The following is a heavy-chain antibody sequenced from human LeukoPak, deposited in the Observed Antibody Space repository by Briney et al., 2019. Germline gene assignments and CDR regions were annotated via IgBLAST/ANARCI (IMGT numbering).Heavy chain of an antibody. V-gene: IGHV1-18*01. CDR3: ARVGRDCSSINCYWEDWFDP. J-gene: IGHJ5*02. CDR2: ISGSTGNT. CDR1: GYSFTSYG. Sequence: ASVKVSCKASGYSFTSYGITWVREAPGQGPEWMGWISGSTGNTHYAQNVEGRGTMTTDTATSKAYMELRSLGSDDTAVYYCARVGRDCSSINCYWEDWFDPWGQGTLVIVSS. D-gene: IGHD2-2*01.